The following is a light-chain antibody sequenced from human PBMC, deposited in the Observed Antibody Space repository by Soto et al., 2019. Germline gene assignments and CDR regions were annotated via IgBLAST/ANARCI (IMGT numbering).Light chain of an antibody. Sequence: QSALTQTASVSGSPGQSITMSCIGSRSDVGGYNLVSWYQQHPGKAPKLLISDDNKRPSGVSDRFSGSKSGNTASLTISGLQAEDEGDYYCSSYAGRITLVFGGGTKLTVL. CDR1: RSDVGGYNL. J-gene: IGLJ2*01. V-gene: IGLV2-23*01. CDR2: DDN. CDR3: SSYAGRITLV.